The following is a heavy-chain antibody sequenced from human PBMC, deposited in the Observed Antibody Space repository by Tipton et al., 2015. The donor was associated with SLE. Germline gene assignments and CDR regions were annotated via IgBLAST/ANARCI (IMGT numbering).Heavy chain of an antibody. D-gene: IGHD1-26*01. J-gene: IGHJ6*03. CDR3: ARGGLGVSYYYYMDV. CDR2: IYYSGST. V-gene: IGHV4-39*07. Sequence: TLSLTCTVSGGSISSSSYYWDWIRQPPGKGLEWIGNIYYSGSTNYNPSLKSRVTISVDTSKNQFSLKLSSVTAADTAVYYCARGGLGVSYYYYMDVWGKGTTVTVSS. CDR1: GGSISSSSYY.